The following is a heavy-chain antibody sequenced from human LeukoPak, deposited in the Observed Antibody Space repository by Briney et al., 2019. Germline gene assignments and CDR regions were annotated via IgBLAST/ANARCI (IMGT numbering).Heavy chain of an antibody. CDR1: GFTFSSYS. Sequence: GGSLRLSCAASGFTFSSYSMHWVRQAPGRGLEWVSYISPSDLSVYYADSVKGRFTISRDKAKNSLYLHMNSLRADDTAVYYCASNDYGEKWGQGTLVTVSS. J-gene: IGHJ4*02. D-gene: IGHD4-17*01. CDR3: ASNDYGEK. V-gene: IGHV3-48*01. CDR2: ISPSDLSV.